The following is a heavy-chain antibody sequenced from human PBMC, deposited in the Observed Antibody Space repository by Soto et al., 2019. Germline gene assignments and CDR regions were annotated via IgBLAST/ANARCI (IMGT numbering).Heavy chain of an antibody. J-gene: IGHJ6*03. CDR3: ARLPSDYYSYYMDV. D-gene: IGHD3-10*01. CDR1: GGSIGSYY. V-gene: IGHV4-59*08. Sequence: SETLSLTCTVSGGSIGSYYWSWIRQPPGKGLEWIGYIFYSGYTNYNPSLKSRVTISIHTSNNQFSLKLSSVTAADTAVYYCARLPSDYYSYYMDVWGKGTTVTVS. CDR2: IFYSGYT.